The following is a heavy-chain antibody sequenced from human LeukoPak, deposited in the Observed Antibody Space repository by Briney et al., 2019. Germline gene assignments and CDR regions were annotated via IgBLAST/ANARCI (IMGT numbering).Heavy chain of an antibody. CDR2: IYYSGST. CDR1: GGSISSYY. CDR3: ARDVLSGGAFDI. D-gene: IGHD6-25*01. V-gene: IGHV4-59*01. Sequence: SETLSLTCTVSGGSISSYYWSWIRQPPGKGLELIGYIYYSGSTNYNPSLKSRVTISVDTSKNQFSLKLSSVTAADTAVYYCARDVLSGGAFDIWGQGTMVTVSS. J-gene: IGHJ3*02.